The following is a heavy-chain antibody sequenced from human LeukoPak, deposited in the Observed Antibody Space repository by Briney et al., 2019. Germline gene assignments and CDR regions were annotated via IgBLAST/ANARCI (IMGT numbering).Heavy chain of an antibody. Sequence: PSETLSLTCTVSGGSISSSSYYWGWIRQPPGKGLEWIGTFYYSGSTYYNPSLKSRVTVSVDTSKNQFSLNLSSLTPANTAVYYXXXXXXSYDYXXXXXRYTXXYYFDYWGQGTLVTVS. CDR2: FYYSGST. CDR1: GGSISSSSYY. V-gene: IGHV4-39*01. D-gene: IGHD3-16*01. CDR3: XXXXXSYDYXXXXXRYTXXYYFDY. J-gene: IGHJ4*02.